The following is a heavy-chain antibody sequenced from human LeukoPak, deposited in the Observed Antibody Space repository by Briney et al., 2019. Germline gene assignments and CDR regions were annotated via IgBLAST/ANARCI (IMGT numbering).Heavy chain of an antibody. CDR1: GFTLSSYW. V-gene: IGHV3-74*01. CDR2: INSDGSST. CDR3: ARWATGHLDY. J-gene: IGHJ4*02. Sequence: GGSLRLSCAASGFTLSSYWMHWVRQAPGKGLVWVSRINSDGSSTIYADSVKGRFTISGDNAKNTLYLQMDSLRAEDTAVYYCARWATGHLDYWGQGTLVTVSS. D-gene: IGHD5-12*01.